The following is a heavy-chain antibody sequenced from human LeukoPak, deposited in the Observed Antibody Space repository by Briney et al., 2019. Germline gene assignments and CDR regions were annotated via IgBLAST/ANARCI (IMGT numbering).Heavy chain of an antibody. CDR3: ARDSKSGSYYPDPIFDY. D-gene: IGHD1-26*01. J-gene: IGHJ4*02. V-gene: IGHV4-38-2*02. CDR1: GYSISSGYY. CDR2: IYHSGST. Sequence: SETLSLTCTVSGYSISSGYYWGWIRQPPGKGLEWIGSIYHSGSTYYNPSLKSRVTISVDTSKNQFSLKLSSVTAADTAVYYCARDSKSGSYYPDPIFDYWGQGTLVTVSS.